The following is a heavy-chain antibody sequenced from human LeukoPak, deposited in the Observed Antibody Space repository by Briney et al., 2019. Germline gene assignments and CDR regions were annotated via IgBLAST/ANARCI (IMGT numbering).Heavy chain of an antibody. J-gene: IGHJ4*02. CDR1: GFTFASYA. CDR2: ISGSGDTT. CDR3: AKDPYFDILTGSRGYFDY. Sequence: PGGSLRLSCAASGFTFASYAMSWVRQAPGKGLEWVSGISGSGDTTYYADSVKGRFTISRDNSKNTLYLQMNSLRAEDTAVYYCAKDPYFDILTGSRGYFDYWGQGTLVTVSS. V-gene: IGHV3-23*01. D-gene: IGHD3-9*01.